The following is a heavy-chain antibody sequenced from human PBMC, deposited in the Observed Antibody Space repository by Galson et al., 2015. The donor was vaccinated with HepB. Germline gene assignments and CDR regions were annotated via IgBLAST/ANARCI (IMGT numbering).Heavy chain of an antibody. V-gene: IGHV3-30*03. D-gene: IGHD4-23*01. CDR3: ARDIYSYGTVGSMDV. CDR1: GFAYHVPG. CDR2: ISNDGSRR. Sequence: SLGLSCADYGFAYHVPGMHWVVQAPGTGLEWVAAISNDGSRRAYAASVKGRLTISRDNSKNTLYLQVNILRAEDTAVYYCARDIYSYGTVGSMDVWGQGTTVTVS. J-gene: IGHJ6*02.